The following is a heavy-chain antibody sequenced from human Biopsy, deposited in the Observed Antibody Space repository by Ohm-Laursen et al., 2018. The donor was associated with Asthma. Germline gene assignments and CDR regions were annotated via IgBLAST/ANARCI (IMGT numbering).Heavy chain of an antibody. V-gene: IGHV3-30*01. Sequence: SLRLSCTATGFSFSNFAIHWVRQAPGKGLERVGVISKDASTQDYADSVKGRFTMARDNSKNTLDLQMNSLREEDTAVYYCVRDGTDDAFDIWGQGTVVSVSS. D-gene: IGHD1-1*01. CDR1: GFSFSNFA. J-gene: IGHJ3*02. CDR2: ISKDASTQ. CDR3: VRDGTDDAFDI.